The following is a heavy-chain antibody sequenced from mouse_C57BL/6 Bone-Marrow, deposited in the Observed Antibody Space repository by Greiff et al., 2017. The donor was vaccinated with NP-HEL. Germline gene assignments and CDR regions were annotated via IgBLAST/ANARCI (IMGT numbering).Heavy chain of an antibody. CDR3: AKRGYDGGGFAY. D-gene: IGHD2-2*01. CDR2: IDPSDSYT. CDR1: GYTFTSYW. V-gene: IGHV1-69*01. Sequence: QVQLQQPGAELVMPGASVKLSCKASGYTFTSYWMHWVKQRPGQGLEWIGEIDPSDSYTNYNQKFKGKSTLTVDKSSSTAYMQLSSLTSEDSAVYYCAKRGYDGGGFAYWGQGTLVTVSA. J-gene: IGHJ3*01.